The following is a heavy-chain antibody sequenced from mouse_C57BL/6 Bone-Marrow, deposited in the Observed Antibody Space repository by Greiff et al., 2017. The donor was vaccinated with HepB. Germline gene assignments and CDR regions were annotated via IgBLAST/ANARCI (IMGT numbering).Heavy chain of an antibody. CDR1: GYTFTSYW. CDR2: IDPSDSET. Sequence: VKLQQPGAELVRPGSSVKLSCKASGYTFTSYWMHWVKQRPIQGLEWIGNIDPSDSETHYNQKFKDKATLTVDKSSSTAYMQLSSLTSEDSAVYYCARGGLRRSWFAYWGQGTLVTVSA. CDR3: ARGGLRRSWFAY. J-gene: IGHJ3*01. D-gene: IGHD2-4*01. V-gene: IGHV1-52*01.